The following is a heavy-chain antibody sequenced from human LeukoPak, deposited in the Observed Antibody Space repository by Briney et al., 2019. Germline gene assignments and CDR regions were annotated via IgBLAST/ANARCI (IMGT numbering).Heavy chain of an antibody. J-gene: IGHJ4*02. CDR2: IYYSGST. CDR3: ARQGVGVVASFDY. Sequence: SETLSLTCTVSGGSISSSSYYWGWVRQPPGKGLEWIGSIYYSGSTYYNPSLKSRVTISVDTSKNQFSLKLSSVTAADTAVYYCARQGVGVVASFDYWGQGTLVTVSS. V-gene: IGHV4-39*01. CDR1: GGSISSSSYY. D-gene: IGHD5-12*01.